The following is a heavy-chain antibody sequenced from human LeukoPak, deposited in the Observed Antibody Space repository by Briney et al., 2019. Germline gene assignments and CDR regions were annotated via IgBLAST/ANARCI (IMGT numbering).Heavy chain of an antibody. CDR1: GYTFTKYY. CDR3: ARDSNSGAFDI. CDR2: INPSGGST. J-gene: IGHJ3*02. V-gene: IGHV1-46*01. D-gene: IGHD6-6*01. Sequence: SVNVSCKASGYTFTKYYMHWVRQAPGQGLEWMGIINPSGGSTSYAQKFQDRVTMTRDTSTSRVYMEVSSLRSEDTAVYYCARDSNSGAFDIWGQGTMVADSS.